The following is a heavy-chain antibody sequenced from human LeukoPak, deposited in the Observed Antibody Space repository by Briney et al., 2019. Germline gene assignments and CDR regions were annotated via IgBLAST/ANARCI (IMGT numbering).Heavy chain of an antibody. CDR2: INTNTGNP. D-gene: IGHD5-12*01. V-gene: IGHV7-4-1*02. CDR3: ARASTYSGYDYHFDY. CDR1: GYTFTSYP. Sequence: ASMKVSCKASGYTFTSYPMNWVRQAPGQGLEWMGWINTNTGNPTYAQGFTGRFVFSLDTPVSTAYLQISSLKAEDTAVYYCARASTYSGYDYHFDYWGQGTLVTVSS. J-gene: IGHJ4*02.